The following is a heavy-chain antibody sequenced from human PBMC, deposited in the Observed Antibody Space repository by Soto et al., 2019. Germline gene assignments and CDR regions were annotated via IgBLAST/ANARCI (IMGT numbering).Heavy chain of an antibody. CDR3: ATEDCSSTSGSPVDY. V-gene: IGHV3-30*03. D-gene: IGHD2-2*01. CDR1: GFTFISYG. J-gene: IGHJ4*02. Sequence: HPGGSLRLSCAASGFTFISYGMHWGRQGPGKGLEWVAVISYDGGNKYYADSVKGRFTISRDNSKNTLYLQMNSLRAEDTAVYYCATEDCSSTSGSPVDYWGPGT. CDR2: ISYDGGNK.